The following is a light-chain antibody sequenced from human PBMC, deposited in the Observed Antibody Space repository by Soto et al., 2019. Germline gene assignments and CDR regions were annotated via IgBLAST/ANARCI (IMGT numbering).Light chain of an antibody. Sequence: QSVLTQPPSVSAAPRQKVTISCSGATSNIGSNYVSWYQQLPRTAPKLLIYDNNKRPSGIPDRYSGSKSGTSATLGISGLQTGDEADYYCATWDNSLSGGGVVFGGGTQVTVL. V-gene: IGLV1-51*01. J-gene: IGLJ2*01. CDR1: TSNIGSNY. CDR2: DNN. CDR3: ATWDNSLSGGGVV.